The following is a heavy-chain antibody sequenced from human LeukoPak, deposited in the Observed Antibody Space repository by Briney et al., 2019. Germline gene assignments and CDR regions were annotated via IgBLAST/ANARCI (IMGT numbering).Heavy chain of an antibody. CDR2: ISSGSSAI. J-gene: IGHJ4*02. CDR3: AKAPVTTCRGAFCYPFDY. D-gene: IGHD2-15*01. Sequence: PGGSLRLSCEASGFTFTTYSMTWVRQAPGKGLEWVSIISSGSSAIFSADSVKGRFTISRDSSKNTLFLQMNRLRPEDAAVYYCAKAPVTTCRGAFCYPFDYWGLGTLVTVSS. CDR1: GFTFTTYS. V-gene: IGHV3-21*04.